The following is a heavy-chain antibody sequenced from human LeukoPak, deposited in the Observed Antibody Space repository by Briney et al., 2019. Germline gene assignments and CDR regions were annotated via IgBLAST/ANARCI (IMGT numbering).Heavy chain of an antibody. CDR2: ISAYNGNT. CDR3: AREGGYCSGGSCGMDV. V-gene: IGHV1-18*01. J-gene: IGHJ6*02. D-gene: IGHD2-15*01. Sequence: ASVKVSFKASGYTFTSYGISWVRQAPGQGLEWMGWISAYNGNTNYAQKLQGRVTMTTDTSTSTASMELRSLRCDDTAVYSCAREGGYCSGGSCGMDVWGQGTTVTVSS. CDR1: GYTFTSYG.